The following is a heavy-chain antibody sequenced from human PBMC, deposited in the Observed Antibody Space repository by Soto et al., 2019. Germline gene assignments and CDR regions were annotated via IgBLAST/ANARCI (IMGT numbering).Heavy chain of an antibody. Sequence: ASVKVSCKASGYTFTSYGISWVRQAPGQGLEWMGWISAYNGNTNYAQKLQGRVTMTTDTSTSTAYMELRSLRSDDTAVYCCARGATDSSSWYVVRLDWFDPWGQGTLVTVSS. CDR1: GYTFTSYG. CDR2: ISAYNGNT. CDR3: ARGATDSSSWYVVRLDWFDP. V-gene: IGHV1-18*04. D-gene: IGHD6-13*01. J-gene: IGHJ5*02.